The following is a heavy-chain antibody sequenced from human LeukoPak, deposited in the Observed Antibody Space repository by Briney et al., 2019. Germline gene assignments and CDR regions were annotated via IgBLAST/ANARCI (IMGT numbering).Heavy chain of an antibody. D-gene: IGHD5-24*01. J-gene: IGHJ2*01. V-gene: IGHV1-46*03. CDR1: GYTFTSYY. CDR3: ARVTQMAWYFDL. CDR2: INPSGGST. Sequence: GASVKVSCKASGYTFTSYYMHWVRQAPGQGLEWMGIINPSGGSTSYAQKSQGRVTMTRDTSTSTVYMELSSLRSEDTAVYYCARVTQMAWYFDLWGRGTLVTVSS.